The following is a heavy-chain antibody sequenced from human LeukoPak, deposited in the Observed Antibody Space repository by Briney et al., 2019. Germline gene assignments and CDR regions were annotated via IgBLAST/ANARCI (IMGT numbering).Heavy chain of an antibody. Sequence: PSETLSLTCSVSGGSTSGFYWSWIRQPPGKGLEWIGYVYYSGDSNYNPSLKSRVSMSLDTSKNQVSLRLSSVTAADTAVYYCARHPFSTPFDYWGRGTLVTVSS. J-gene: IGHJ4*02. CDR2: VYYSGDS. CDR1: GGSTSGFY. V-gene: IGHV4-59*08. CDR3: ARHPFSTPFDY.